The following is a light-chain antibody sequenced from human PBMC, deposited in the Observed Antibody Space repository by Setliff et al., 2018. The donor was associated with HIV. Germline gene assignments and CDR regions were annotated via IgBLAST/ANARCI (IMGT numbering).Light chain of an antibody. Sequence: QSVLTQPASVSGSPGQSITISSTGTSSDVGSYNLVSWYQQRPGKAPKLIMYEVTKWPSGISDRFSGSKSGNTASLTISGLQADDEADYYCCSYGSSDTFVFGTGTKVNVL. CDR3: CSYGSSDTFV. V-gene: IGLV2-23*02. CDR2: EVT. CDR1: SSDVGSYNL. J-gene: IGLJ1*01.